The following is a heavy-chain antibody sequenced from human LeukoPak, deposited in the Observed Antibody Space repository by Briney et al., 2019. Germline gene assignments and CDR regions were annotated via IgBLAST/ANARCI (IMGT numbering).Heavy chain of an antibody. Sequence: SETLSLTCTVSGGSISSYYWSWIRQPPGKGLEWIGYIYYSGNANYNPSLKSRVTISVDTSKGQFSLRLSSVTAADTAVYYCARRGRYGAGPLYYYYGMDVWGQGTTVTVSS. D-gene: IGHD3-10*01. CDR1: GGSISSYY. CDR3: ARRGRYGAGPLYYYYGMDV. CDR2: IYYSGNA. J-gene: IGHJ6*02. V-gene: IGHV4-59*08.